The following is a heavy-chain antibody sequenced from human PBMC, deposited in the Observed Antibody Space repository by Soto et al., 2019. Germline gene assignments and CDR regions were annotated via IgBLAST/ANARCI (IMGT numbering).Heavy chain of an antibody. V-gene: IGHV3-23*01. CDR3: ADSWLPTSY. Sequence: GGSLRLSCAASGFTFSSYAMSWVRQAPGKGLEWVSAISPDGRTTTYADSVKGRFTISRDNAKSTLYLQMNSLTVEDGAVYYCADSWLPTSYWGPGTLVTVSS. CDR1: GFTFSSYA. J-gene: IGHJ4*02. D-gene: IGHD3-10*01. CDR2: ISPDGRTT.